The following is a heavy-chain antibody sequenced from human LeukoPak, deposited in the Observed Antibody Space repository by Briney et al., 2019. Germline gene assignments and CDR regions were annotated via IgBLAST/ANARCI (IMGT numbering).Heavy chain of an antibody. CDR3: ARGVPVLIVLMVYAALPFDP. CDR1: GGSVSSGSDY. D-gene: IGHD2-8*01. V-gene: IGHV4-61*01. CDR2: IYSGGST. J-gene: IGHJ5*02. Sequence: PLETLSLTCTVSGGSVSSGSDYWSWIRQPPGKGLEWIGRIYSGGSTNYNPSLKSRVTMSVDTPKNQFSLKLSSVTAADTAVYYCARGVPVLIVLMVYAALPFDPWGQGTLVTVSS.